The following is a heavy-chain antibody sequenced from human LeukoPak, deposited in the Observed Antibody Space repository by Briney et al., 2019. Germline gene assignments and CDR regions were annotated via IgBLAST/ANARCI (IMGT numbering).Heavy chain of an antibody. Sequence: GGSLRLSCAASGFTFSSYWMSWVRQAPGKGLEWVANIKEDGSEKYYVDSVKGRFTISRDNAKNSLYLQMNSLRAVNSTMYYCARGRLGEYRGQGNLVNVS. J-gene: IGHJ4*02. V-gene: IGHV3-7*01. CDR1: GFTFSSYW. CDR2: IKEDGSEK. D-gene: IGHD3-10*01. CDR3: ARGRLGEY.